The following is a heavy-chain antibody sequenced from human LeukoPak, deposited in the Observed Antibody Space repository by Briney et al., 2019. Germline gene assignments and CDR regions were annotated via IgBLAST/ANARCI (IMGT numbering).Heavy chain of an antibody. CDR3: ARGGKNDYGDYVLDY. CDR1: GFTFSSYW. J-gene: IGHJ4*02. CDR2: INSDGSST. V-gene: IGHV3-74*01. D-gene: IGHD4-17*01. Sequence: PGGSLRLSCAASGFTFSSYWMHWVRQAPGKGLVWVSRINSDGSSTSYADSVKGRFTISRDNAKNTLYLQMNSLRAEDTAVYYCARGGKNDYGDYVLDYWGQGTLVTVSS.